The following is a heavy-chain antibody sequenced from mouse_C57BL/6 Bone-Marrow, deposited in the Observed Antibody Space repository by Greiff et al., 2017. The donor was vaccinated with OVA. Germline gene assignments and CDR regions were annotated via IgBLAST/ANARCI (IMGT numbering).Heavy chain of an antibody. CDR1: GFNIKDDY. J-gene: IGHJ3*01. Sequence: VQLKQSGAELVRPGASVKLSCTASGFNIKDDYMHWVKQRPEQGLEWIGWIDPENGDTEYASKFQGKATITADTSSNTAYLQLSSLTSEDTAVYYCTTSHFAYWGQGTLVTVSA. CDR3: TTSHFAY. CDR2: IDPENGDT. V-gene: IGHV14-4*01.